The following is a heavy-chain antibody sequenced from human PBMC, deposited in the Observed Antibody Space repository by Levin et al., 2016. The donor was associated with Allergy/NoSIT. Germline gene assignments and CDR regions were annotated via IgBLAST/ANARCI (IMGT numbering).Heavy chain of an antibody. CDR1: GASISSGSYY. CDR3: ARQGSNGWNRLDY. Sequence: SETLSLTCTVSGASISSGSYYWGWIRQPPGKGLEWIGSVYYSGSTYYNPSLKSRVTISVDTSRNQFSVKLSSVTATDTAVYFCARQGSNGWNRLDYWGQGTLVTVSS. D-gene: IGHD6-19*01. J-gene: IGHJ4*02. CDR2: VYYSGST. V-gene: IGHV4-39*01.